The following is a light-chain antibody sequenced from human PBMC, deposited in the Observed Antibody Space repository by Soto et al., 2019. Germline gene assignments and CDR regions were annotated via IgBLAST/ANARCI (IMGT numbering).Light chain of an antibody. Sequence: DIQMTQSPSSLSASVGDRVTITCRASQSISSWLAWYQQKPGKAPKIMIYDVSSLESGVPSRFRGSGSGTELTLTISSLQPDDFATYYCQHYNSYSEAFGQGTKVDIK. CDR1: QSISSW. CDR3: QHYNSYSEA. J-gene: IGKJ1*01. CDR2: DVS. V-gene: IGKV1-5*01.